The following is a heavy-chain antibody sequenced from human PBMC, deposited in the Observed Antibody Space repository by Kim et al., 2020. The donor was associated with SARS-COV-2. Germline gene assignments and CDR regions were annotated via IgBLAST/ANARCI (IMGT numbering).Heavy chain of an antibody. V-gene: IGHV3-43*01. CDR3: AKDMYLQQLVRDAFDI. J-gene: IGHJ3*02. D-gene: IGHD6-13*01. Sequence: SVKGRFTISRDNSKNSLYLQMNSLRTEDTALYYCAKDMYLQQLVRDAFDIWGQGTMVTVSS.